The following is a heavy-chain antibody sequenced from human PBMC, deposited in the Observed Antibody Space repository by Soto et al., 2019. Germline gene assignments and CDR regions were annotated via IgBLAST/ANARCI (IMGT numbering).Heavy chain of an antibody. CDR2: IYSGGST. J-gene: IGHJ4*02. D-gene: IGHD6-6*01. CDR3: AGLYSSSPLDDY. Sequence: GGSLRLSCAASGFTVSSNYMSWVRQAPGKGLEWVSVIYSGGSTYYADSVKGRFTISRDNSKNTLYLQMNSLRAEDTAVYYCAGLYSSSPLDDYWGQGTLVTVSS. V-gene: IGHV3-66*01. CDR1: GFTVSSNY.